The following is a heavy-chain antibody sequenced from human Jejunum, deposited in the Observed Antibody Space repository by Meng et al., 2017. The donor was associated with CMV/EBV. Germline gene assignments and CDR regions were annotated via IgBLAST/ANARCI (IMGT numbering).Heavy chain of an antibody. CDR2: IHYSGNT. Sequence: QMQLQESGPGLVKPSETLSLTRTVSGGSISSYYWIWIRQPPGKGLEWIGYIHYSGNTKYNPSLKSRVTISLDTSKNHFSLKLSSVTAADTAVYYCARAADSDYIWAWGQGTLVTVLL. V-gene: IGHV4-59*01. CDR3: ARAADSDYIWA. J-gene: IGHJ5*02. D-gene: IGHD3-16*01. CDR1: GGSISSYY.